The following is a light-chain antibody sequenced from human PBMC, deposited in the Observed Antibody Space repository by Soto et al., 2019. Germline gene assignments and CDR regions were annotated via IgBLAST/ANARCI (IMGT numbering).Light chain of an antibody. CDR1: DSNIGSNS. V-gene: IGLV1-47*02. CDR2: YNN. J-gene: IGLJ1*01. CDR3: AAWDASLSACV. Sequence: QSVLTQPPSAAGTGGQVVTISCSGGDSNIGSNSVYWYQHLPRMAPKLLIYYNNQRPSGVPDRFSGYRSGTSASLAIVGLRSEDEAVYYCAAWDASLSACVFGNGTKVTV.